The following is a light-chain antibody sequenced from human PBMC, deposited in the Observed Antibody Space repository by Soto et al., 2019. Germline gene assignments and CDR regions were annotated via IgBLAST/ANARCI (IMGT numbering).Light chain of an antibody. J-gene: IGKJ1*01. Sequence: DIVMTQSPDSLAVSLGERATINCKSSQSALYSSNNKNYLAWYQHKPRQPPKLLIYWASTRESGVPDRFSGSGSGTDFTLTISSLLAEDVAVYYCQQYYSTPLAFGQGTKVEIK. CDR3: QQYYSTPLA. CDR2: WAS. V-gene: IGKV4-1*01. CDR1: QSALYSSNNKNY.